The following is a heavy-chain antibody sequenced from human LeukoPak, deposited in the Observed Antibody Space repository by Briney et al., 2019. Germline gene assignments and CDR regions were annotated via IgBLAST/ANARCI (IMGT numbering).Heavy chain of an antibody. Sequence: SESLSLTCAVYGGSFSGYYWSWVRQPPGKGLEWIGYIYYTGSSNYNPSLKSRVTVSLDTPQNQFSLRLSSVTAADTGMYYCARSAGYQLLEGYYYYMDVWGKGTTVTVSS. J-gene: IGHJ6*03. CDR2: IYYTGSS. CDR3: ARSAGYQLLEGYYYYMDV. CDR1: GGSFSGYY. V-gene: IGHV4-59*01. D-gene: IGHD2-2*01.